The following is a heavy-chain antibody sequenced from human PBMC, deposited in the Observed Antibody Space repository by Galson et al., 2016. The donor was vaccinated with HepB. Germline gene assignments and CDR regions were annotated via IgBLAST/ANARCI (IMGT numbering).Heavy chain of an antibody. CDR1: GGSISSYY. CDR3: ARSLLGYCSSTRCHGAWFDP. D-gene: IGHD2-2*01. Sequence: SETLSLTCTVSGGSISSYYWSWIRQPPGKGLEWIGYIYYSGSTNYNPSPESPVTISVDTSKNQFSLKLSSVTAADTAVYYCARSLLGYCSSTRCHGAWFDPWGQGTLVTVSS. CDR2: IYYSGST. J-gene: IGHJ5*02. V-gene: IGHV4-59*01.